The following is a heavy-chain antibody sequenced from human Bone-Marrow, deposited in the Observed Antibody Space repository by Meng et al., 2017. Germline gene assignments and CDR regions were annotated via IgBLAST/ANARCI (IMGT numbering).Heavy chain of an antibody. V-gene: IGHV3-21*01. D-gene: IGHD1-26*01. J-gene: IGHJ4*02. CDR1: GFTFSSYS. CDR2: ISSSSSYI. CDR3: ARDPSGSYYTLFDY. Sequence: LKISCAASGFTFSSYSMNWVRQAPGKGLEWVSSISSSSSYIYYADSVKGRFTISRDNAKNSLYLQMNSLRAEDTAVYYCARDPSGSYYTLFDYWGQGTLVTVSS.